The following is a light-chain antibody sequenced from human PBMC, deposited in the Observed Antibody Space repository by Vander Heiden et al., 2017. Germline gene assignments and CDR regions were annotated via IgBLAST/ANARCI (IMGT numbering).Light chain of an antibody. V-gene: IGKV1-39*01. Sequence: DIQMTQSPSSLSASVGDRVTITCRASQSISTYLNWYQQKPGKAPKLLIYAASSLQSGVPSRFSGSGSGTDFTLTISSLQPEDFATYYCQQTDNTPLTFGQRTKVEIK. CDR2: AAS. CDR1: QSISTY. CDR3: QQTDNTPLT. J-gene: IGKJ1*01.